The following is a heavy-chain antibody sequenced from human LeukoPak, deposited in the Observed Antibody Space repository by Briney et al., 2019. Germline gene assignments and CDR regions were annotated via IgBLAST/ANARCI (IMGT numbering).Heavy chain of an antibody. J-gene: IGHJ4*02. CDR2: IRYDGTNK. D-gene: IGHD3-3*01. CDR3: AKPEGDFWSGYYTGY. Sequence: PGGSLRLSCAASGFTFSSYAMHWVRQAPGKGVEWVACIRYDGTNKYNADSVKGRFTISRENYKNTLYLQINSLRAEATAVYYCAKPEGDFWSGYYTGYWGQGTLVTVSS. V-gene: IGHV3-30*02. CDR1: GFTFSSYA.